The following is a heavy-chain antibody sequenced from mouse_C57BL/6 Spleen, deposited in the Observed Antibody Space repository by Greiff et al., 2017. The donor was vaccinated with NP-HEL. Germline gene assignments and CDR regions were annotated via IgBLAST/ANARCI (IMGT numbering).Heavy chain of an antibody. CDR2: ISSGSSTI. Sequence: EVQRVESGGGLVKPGGSLKLSCAASGFTFSDYGMHWVRQAPEKGLEWVAYISSGSSTIYYADTVKGRFTISRDNAKNTLFLQMTSLRSEDTAMYYCARGFYYYGSPFAYWGQGTLVTVSA. CDR3: ARGFYYYGSPFAY. CDR1: GFTFSDYG. V-gene: IGHV5-17*01. D-gene: IGHD1-1*01. J-gene: IGHJ3*01.